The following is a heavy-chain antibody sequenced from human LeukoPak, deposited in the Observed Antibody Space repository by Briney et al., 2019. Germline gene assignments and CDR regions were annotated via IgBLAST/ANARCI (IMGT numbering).Heavy chain of an antibody. J-gene: IGHJ6*03. V-gene: IGHV3-21*01. CDR3: ARDRGYYYYMDV. CDR1: GFTFSSYS. Sequence: GGSLRLSRAASGFTFSSYSMDWVRQTPGKGLEWVSSISSSSTYIYYVDSVKGRFTISRDNAKNSLYLQMNSLRAEDTAVYYCARDRGYYYYMDVWGKGTTVTVSS. CDR2: ISSSSTYI.